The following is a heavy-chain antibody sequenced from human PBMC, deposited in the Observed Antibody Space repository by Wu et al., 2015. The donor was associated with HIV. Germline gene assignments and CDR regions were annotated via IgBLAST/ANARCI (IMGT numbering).Heavy chain of an antibody. CDR3: ARADDDTYPRYYSYYMDV. CDR1: GYTFTSYY. CDR2: INPSGGST. Sequence: QVQLVQSGAEVKKPGASVKVSCKASGYTFTSYYMHWVRQAPGQGLEWMGIINPSGGSTSYAQKFQGRVTMTRDTSISTAHMELTRLRSDDTAVYYCARADDDTYPRYYSYYMDVWGKGTTVTVSS. D-gene: IGHD2-2*02. V-gene: IGHV1-46*01. J-gene: IGHJ6*03.